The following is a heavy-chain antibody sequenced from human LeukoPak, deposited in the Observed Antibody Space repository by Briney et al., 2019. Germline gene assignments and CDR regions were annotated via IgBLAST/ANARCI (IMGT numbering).Heavy chain of an antibody. V-gene: IGHV4-4*02. CDR1: GFTFSSYAM. Sequence: GSLRLSCAASGFTFSSYAMSWVRQAPGKGLEWIGEIYHSGSTNYNPSLKSRVTISVDKSKNQFSLKLSSVTAADTAVYYCARVQDSGSLIFDPWGQGTLVTVSS. CDR2: IYHSGST. J-gene: IGHJ5*02. CDR3: ARVQDSGSLIFDP. D-gene: IGHD1-26*01.